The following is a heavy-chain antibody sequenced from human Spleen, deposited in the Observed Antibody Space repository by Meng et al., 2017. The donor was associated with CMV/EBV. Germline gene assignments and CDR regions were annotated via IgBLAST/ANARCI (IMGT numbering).Heavy chain of an antibody. D-gene: IGHD7-27*01. V-gene: IGHV3-74*03. J-gene: IGHJ4*02. CDR2: INTDGSFT. CDR3: GRDLTGERDQ. CDR1: GFTFSNYW. Sequence: EAGGGAVQPAGSLRLSCEDSGFTFSNYWMHWVRTVQGEGLVWVSRINTDGSFTSYADSVKGRFTISRDNAKNTLYLHMYSLRVNDSAVYYCGRDLTGERDQWGQGTLVTVSS.